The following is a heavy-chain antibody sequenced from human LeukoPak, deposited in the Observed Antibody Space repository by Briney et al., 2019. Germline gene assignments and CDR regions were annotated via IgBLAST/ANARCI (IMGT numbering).Heavy chain of an antibody. CDR2: LYRGGTT. Sequence: GGSLRLSCAVSGFTVSTNYMSWVRQAPGKGLEWVSVLYRGGTTYYAESVKGRFTISRDNSKNTLDLQMNSLRTEETAVYYCAREGSGTYFDPWGQGTLVTVSS. CDR3: AREGSGTYFDP. CDR1: GFTVSTNY. D-gene: IGHD1-26*01. V-gene: IGHV3-53*01. J-gene: IGHJ5*02.